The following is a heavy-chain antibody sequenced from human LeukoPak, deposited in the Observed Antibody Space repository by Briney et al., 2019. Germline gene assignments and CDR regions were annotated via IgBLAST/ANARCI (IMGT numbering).Heavy chain of an antibody. D-gene: IGHD6-13*01. CDR3: ARDRLEQQLSD. CDR2: INPDASAT. Sequence: PGGSLRLSCAASGFTFSSYWMTWVRQAPGKGLEWVANINPDASATYHVDSVKGRFTISRDNAKNSLYLQMNSLRAEDTAVYYCARDRLEQQLSDWGQGTLVTVSS. J-gene: IGHJ4*02. CDR1: GFTFSSYW. V-gene: IGHV3-7*01.